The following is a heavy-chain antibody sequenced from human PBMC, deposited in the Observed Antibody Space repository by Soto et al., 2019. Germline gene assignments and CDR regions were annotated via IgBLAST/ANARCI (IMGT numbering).Heavy chain of an antibody. J-gene: IGHJ5*02. CDR3: AREYDYGSELFDP. Sequence: SETLSLTCAVSGGSISSGGYSWSWIRQPPGKGLEWIGYIYHSGSTYYNPSLKSRATISVDRSKNQFSLKLSSVTAADTAVYYCAREYDYGSELFDPWGQGTLVTVSS. CDR1: GGSISSGGYS. V-gene: IGHV4-30-2*01. CDR2: IYHSGST. D-gene: IGHD3-10*01.